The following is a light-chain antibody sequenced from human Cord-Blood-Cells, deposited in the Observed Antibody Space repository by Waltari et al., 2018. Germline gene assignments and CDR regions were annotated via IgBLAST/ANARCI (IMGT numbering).Light chain of an antibody. Sequence: QSALTQPASVSGSPGQSITISCTGTSSDVGGSTYVSCYQQHPGKAPKLMIYEVSNRPSGVSNRFSGSKSGNTASLTISGLQAEDEADYYCSSYTSSSTLVFGGGTKLTVL. V-gene: IGLV2-14*01. CDR1: SSDVGGSTY. CDR3: SSYTSSSTLV. CDR2: EVS. J-gene: IGLJ3*02.